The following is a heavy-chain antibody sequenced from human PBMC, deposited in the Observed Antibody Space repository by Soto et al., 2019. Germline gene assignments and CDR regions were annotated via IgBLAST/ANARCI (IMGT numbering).Heavy chain of an antibody. D-gene: IGHD2-2*01. J-gene: IGHJ4*02. Sequence: PGGSLRLSCAASGFTFSSYGMHWVRQAPGKGLEWVAVIWYDGNNKYYTESVNGRFTISRDNSKNTLYLQMNSLRDEDTAVYFCARDPSRFCISSTCHGRFDYWGQGTLVTAPQ. CDR1: GFTFSSYG. CDR2: IWYDGNNK. V-gene: IGHV3-33*01. CDR3: ARDPSRFCISSTCHGRFDY.